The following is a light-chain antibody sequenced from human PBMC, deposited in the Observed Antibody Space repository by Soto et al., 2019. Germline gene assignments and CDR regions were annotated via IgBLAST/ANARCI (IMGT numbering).Light chain of an antibody. J-gene: IGKJ1*01. CDR1: QSVSSSY. CDR2: GAS. V-gene: IGKV3-20*01. Sequence: VLTQSPGTLSLSPGERATLSCRASQSVSSSYLAWYQQKPGQAPRLLIYGASSRATGIPDRFSGSGSGTDFTLTISRLEPEDFAVYYCQQYGSSPQWTFGQGTKVDIK. CDR3: QQYGSSPQWT.